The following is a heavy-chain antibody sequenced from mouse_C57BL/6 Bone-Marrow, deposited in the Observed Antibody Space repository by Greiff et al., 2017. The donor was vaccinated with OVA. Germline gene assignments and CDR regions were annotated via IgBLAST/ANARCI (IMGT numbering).Heavy chain of an antibody. CDR1: GFTFTDYY. D-gene: IGHD2-1*01. J-gene: IGHJ1*03. V-gene: IGHV7-3*01. Sequence: EVKLMESGGGLVQPGGSLSLSCAASGFTFTDYYMSWVRQPPGKALEWLGFIRNKANGYTTEYSASVKGRFTISRDNPQSILYLQMNALRAEDSATYYCARRYGNYWYFDVWGTGTTVTVSS. CDR3: ARRYGNYWYFDV. CDR2: IRNKANGYTT.